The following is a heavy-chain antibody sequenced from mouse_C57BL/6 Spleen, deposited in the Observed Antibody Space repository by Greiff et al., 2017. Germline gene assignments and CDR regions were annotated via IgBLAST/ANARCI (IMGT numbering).Heavy chain of an antibody. D-gene: IGHD3-2*02. CDR1: GYTFTDYN. J-gene: IGHJ2*01. Sequence: EVQLQESGPELVKPGASVKMSCKASGYTFTDYNMHWVKQSHGKSLEWIGYINPNNGGTSYNQKFKGKATLTVNKSSSTANMELRSLTAEDSAVYYCARGWDETAQASYFDYRGQGTTLTVSS. V-gene: IGHV1-22*01. CDR2: INPNNGGT. CDR3: ARGWDETAQASYFDY.